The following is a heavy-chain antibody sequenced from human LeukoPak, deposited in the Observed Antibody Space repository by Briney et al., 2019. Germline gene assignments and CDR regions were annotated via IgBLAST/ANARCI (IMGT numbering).Heavy chain of an antibody. Sequence: PSETLSLTCAVYGGSFSGYYWSWIRQPPGKGLEWIGEINHSGSTNYNPSLKSRVTISVDTSKNQFSLKLSSVTAADTAVYYCARTPASGSYYRYFDYWGQGTLVTVSS. V-gene: IGHV4-34*01. CDR3: ARTPASGSYYRYFDY. CDR2: INHSGST. J-gene: IGHJ4*02. D-gene: IGHD1-26*01. CDR1: GGSFSGYY.